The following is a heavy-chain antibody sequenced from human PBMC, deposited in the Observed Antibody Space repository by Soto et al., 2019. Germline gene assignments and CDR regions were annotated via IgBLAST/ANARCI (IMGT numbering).Heavy chain of an antibody. CDR3: ARSYYDSSGYSDY. Sequence: SETLSLTCAVSGYSISSSNWWGWIRQPPGKGLEGIGYIYYSGSTYYNPSLKSRVTMSVDTSKNRFPLKLSSVTAVDTAVYYCARSYYDSSGYSDYWGQGTLVTVSS. D-gene: IGHD3-22*01. V-gene: IGHV4-28*01. CDR2: IYYSGST. J-gene: IGHJ4*02. CDR1: GYSISSSNW.